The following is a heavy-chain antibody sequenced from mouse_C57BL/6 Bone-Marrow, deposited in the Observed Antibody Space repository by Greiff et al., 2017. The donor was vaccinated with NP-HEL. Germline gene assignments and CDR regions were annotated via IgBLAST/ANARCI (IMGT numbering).Heavy chain of an antibody. CDR3: ARYYGSSYYFDY. V-gene: IGHV1-80*01. CDR2: IYPGDGDT. CDR1: GYAFSSYW. D-gene: IGHD1-1*01. J-gene: IGHJ2*01. Sequence: QVQLQQSGAELVKPGASVKISCKASGYAFSSYWMNWVKQRPGKGLEWIGQIYPGDGDTNYTGKFKGKATLTADKSSSTAYMQLSSLTSEDSAVYFCARYYGSSYYFDYWGQGTTLTVSS.